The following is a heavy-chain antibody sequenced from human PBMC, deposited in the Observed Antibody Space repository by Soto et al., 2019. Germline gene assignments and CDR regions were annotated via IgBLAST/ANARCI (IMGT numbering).Heavy chain of an antibody. D-gene: IGHD3-9*01. CDR1: GFTFSSYA. V-gene: IGHV3-23*01. Sequence: EVQLLESGGGLVQPGGSLRLSCAASGFTFSSYAMSWVRQAPGKGLEWVSAISGSGGSTYYADSVKGRFTISRDNSKNTLYLQMNSLRAEDTAVYYCAKLAYYDILTGYSPVYFEYWGQGTLVTVSS. CDR2: ISGSGGST. J-gene: IGHJ4*02. CDR3: AKLAYYDILTGYSPVYFEY.